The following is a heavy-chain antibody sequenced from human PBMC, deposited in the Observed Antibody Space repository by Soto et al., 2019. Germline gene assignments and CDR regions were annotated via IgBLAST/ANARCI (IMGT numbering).Heavy chain of an antibody. CDR2: IYYSGST. D-gene: IGHD3-3*01. J-gene: IGHJ4*02. CDR1: GGSISSGGHY. Sequence: QVQLQESGPGLVKSSQTLSLTCTVSGGSISSGGHYWSWIRQHPGKGLEWIGYIYYSGSTYYNPSLKSRITISVDTSKNQFSLKLSSVTAADTAVYYCVRGIGGYFHYCGQGSLVTVSS. CDR3: VRGIGGYFHY. V-gene: IGHV4-31*03.